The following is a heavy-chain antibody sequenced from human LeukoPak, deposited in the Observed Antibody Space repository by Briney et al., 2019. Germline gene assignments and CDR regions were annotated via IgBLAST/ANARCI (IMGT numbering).Heavy chain of an antibody. Sequence: ASVKVSCKASGYTFTGYYMHWVRQAPGQGLEWMGWINPNSGGTNYAQKFQGRVTMTRDTSISTAYMELSRLRSDDTAVYYCAREPGIAVAEGDYWGQGTLVTVSS. V-gene: IGHV1-2*02. CDR3: AREPGIAVAEGDY. CDR2: INPNSGGT. J-gene: IGHJ4*02. D-gene: IGHD6-19*01. CDR1: GYTFTGYY.